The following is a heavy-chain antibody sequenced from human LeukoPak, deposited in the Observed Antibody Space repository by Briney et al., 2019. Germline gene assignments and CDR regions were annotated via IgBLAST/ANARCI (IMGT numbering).Heavy chain of an antibody. CDR1: GFTFSNAW. Sequence: GSLRLSCAASGFTFSNAWMSWVRQAPGKGLVWVSRINNDGSSTSYADSVRGRFTISRDNAKNTLYLQMNSLRAEDTALYYCARVARGDYYYYYMDVWGKGTTVTVSS. CDR3: ARVARGDYYYYYMDV. D-gene: IGHD3-10*01. CDR2: INNDGSST. V-gene: IGHV3-74*01. J-gene: IGHJ6*03.